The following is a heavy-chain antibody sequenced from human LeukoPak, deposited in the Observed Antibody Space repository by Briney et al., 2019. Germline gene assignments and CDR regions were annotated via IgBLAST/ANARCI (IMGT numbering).Heavy chain of an antibody. D-gene: IGHD6-19*01. Sequence: SQTLSLTCAISGDSVSSNSAAWNWIRQSPSRGLEWLGRTYYRSKWYNDYAVSVKSRITINPDTSKNQFSLQLNSVTPGDTAVYYCARDRRSSGWYYYYYGMDVWGQGTTVTVS. CDR2: TYYRSKWYN. CDR1: GDSVSSNSAA. V-gene: IGHV6-1*01. CDR3: ARDRRSSGWYYYYYGMDV. J-gene: IGHJ6*02.